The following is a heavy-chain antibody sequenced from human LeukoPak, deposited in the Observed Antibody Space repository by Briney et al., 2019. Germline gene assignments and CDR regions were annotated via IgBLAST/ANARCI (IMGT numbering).Heavy chain of an antibody. D-gene: IGHD5-18*01. CDR2: ISSSSTTI. CDR3: ARGMELWSYYFDY. V-gene: IGHV3-11*04. J-gene: IGHJ4*02. Sequence: LYISSSSTTIYYADSLKRRFTTSRHNPKTSLYLQMNSLRAEDTAVYYCARGMELWSYYFDYWGQGTLVTVSS.